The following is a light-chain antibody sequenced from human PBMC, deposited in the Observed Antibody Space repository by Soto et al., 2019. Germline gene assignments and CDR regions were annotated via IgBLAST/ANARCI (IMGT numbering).Light chain of an antibody. Sequence: QSALTQAPSGSGSAGEGGTISCTGNSSDVGGYNYVSWYQQHPGKARKLMSYEVSKRPAGVRDRFSGSKSGNTASLTVSGLHAEDEADYSCNSYAASNHFVFGTGISVTVL. CDR1: SSDVGGYNY. J-gene: IGLJ1*01. CDR3: NSYAASNHFV. CDR2: EVS. V-gene: IGLV2-8*01.